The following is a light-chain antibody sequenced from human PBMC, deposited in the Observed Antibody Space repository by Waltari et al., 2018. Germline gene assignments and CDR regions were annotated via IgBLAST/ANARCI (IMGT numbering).Light chain of an antibody. CDR3: QNHERLPAV. V-gene: IGKV3-20*01. J-gene: IGKJ1*01. CDR2: GAS. Sequence: EIVLTPSPGTLSLSPGERATLSCRASQSIGRYLVWYQQNPGQAPRLLIYGASSRAAGIPDRFSGSGSGTDFSLTISRLEPEDFAVYYCQNHERLPAVFGQGTKVEIK. CDR1: QSIGRY.